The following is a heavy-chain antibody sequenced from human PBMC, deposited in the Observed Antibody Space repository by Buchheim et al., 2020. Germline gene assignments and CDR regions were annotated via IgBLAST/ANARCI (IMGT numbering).Heavy chain of an antibody. D-gene: IGHD7-27*01. J-gene: IGHJ4*02. CDR1: GFTVSSYA. Sequence: EVQLLESGGGLVQPGGSLRLSCAASGFTVSSYAMSWVRQAPGKGMEWVSAISGSGGSTYYAESVKGRFTIARDNSKNTLYVQMNSLRAEDTAVYYCAKVFRLGIVLYYFDYWGQGTL. CDR2: ISGSGGST. V-gene: IGHV3-23*01. CDR3: AKVFRLGIVLYYFDY.